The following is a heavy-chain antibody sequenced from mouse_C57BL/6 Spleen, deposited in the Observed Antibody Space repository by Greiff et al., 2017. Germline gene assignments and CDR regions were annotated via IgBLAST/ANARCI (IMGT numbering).Heavy chain of an antibody. D-gene: IGHD1-1*01. Sequence: QVQLQQPGAELVKPGASVKLSCKASGYTFTSYWMHWVKQRPGQGLEWIGMIHPNSGSTNYNEKFKSKATLTVDKSSSTAYMQLSSLTSEDSAVYYCANYYYGSSSYYFDDWGQGTTLTVSS. CDR2: IHPNSGST. CDR1: GYTFTSYW. V-gene: IGHV1-64*01. J-gene: IGHJ2*01. CDR3: ANYYYGSSSYYFDD.